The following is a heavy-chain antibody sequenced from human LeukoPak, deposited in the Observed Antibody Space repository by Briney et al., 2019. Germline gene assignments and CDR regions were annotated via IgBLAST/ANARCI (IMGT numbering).Heavy chain of an antibody. Sequence: SETLSLTCTVSGGSISSYYWSWIRQPPGKGLERIGYIYYSGSTNYNPSLKSRVTISVDTSKNQFSLRLSSVTAADTAVYYCARDRAGFDYWGQGTLVTVSS. J-gene: IGHJ4*02. CDR3: ARDRAGFDY. V-gene: IGHV4-59*01. CDR1: GGSISSYY. D-gene: IGHD6-19*01. CDR2: IYYSGST.